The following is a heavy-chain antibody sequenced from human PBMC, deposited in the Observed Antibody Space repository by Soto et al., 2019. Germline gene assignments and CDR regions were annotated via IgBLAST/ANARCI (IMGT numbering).Heavy chain of an antibody. J-gene: IGHJ6*03. V-gene: IGHV1-8*01. CDR1: GYTFTSYD. CDR3: ARDGPLNDCWSGYYHYYYYMDV. Sequence: ASVKVSCKASGYTFTSYDINWVRRATGQGLEWMGWMNPNSGNTGYAQKFQGRVTMTRNTSISTAYMELSSLRSEDTAVYYCARDGPLNDCWSGYYHYYYYMDVWGKGTKVTVS. CDR2: MNPNSGNT. D-gene: IGHD3-3*01.